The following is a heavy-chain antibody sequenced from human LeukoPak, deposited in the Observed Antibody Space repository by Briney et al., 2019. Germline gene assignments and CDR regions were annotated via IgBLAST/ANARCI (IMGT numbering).Heavy chain of an antibody. V-gene: IGHV3-66*02. D-gene: IGHD3-22*01. J-gene: IGHJ3*02. Sequence: GGSLRLSCAASGFTFSSYEMNWVRQAPGKGLEWVSVIYSGGSTYYADSVKGRFTISRDNSKNTLYLQMNSLRAEDTAVYYCARKAGDSSGYFNDAFDIWGQGTMVTVSS. CDR3: ARKAGDSSGYFNDAFDI. CDR2: IYSGGST. CDR1: GFTFSSYE.